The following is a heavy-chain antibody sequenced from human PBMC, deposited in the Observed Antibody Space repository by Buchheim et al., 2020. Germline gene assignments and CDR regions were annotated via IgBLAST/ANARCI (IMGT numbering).Heavy chain of an antibody. J-gene: IGHJ4*02. CDR3: AKEITIFGVVPLTADY. V-gene: IGHV3-30*18. D-gene: IGHD3-3*01. CDR1: GFTFSSYG. CDR2: ISYDGSNK. Sequence: QMHLVESGGGVVQPGRSLRLSCAASGFTFSSYGMHWVRQAPGKGLEWVAVISYDGSNKYYADSVKVRFTISRDNSKNTLYLQMNSLRAEDTAVYYCAKEITIFGVVPLTADYWGQGTL.